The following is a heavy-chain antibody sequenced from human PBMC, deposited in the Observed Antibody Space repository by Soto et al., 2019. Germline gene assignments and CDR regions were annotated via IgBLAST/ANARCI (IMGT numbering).Heavy chain of an antibody. J-gene: IGHJ4*02. V-gene: IGHV4-31*03. CDR1: GVSISSHDHY. CDR3: TRGQDMYKLGF. D-gene: IGHD3-3*02. Sequence: SETLSLTCSVSGVSISSHDHYWSWIRQYPGKALEWIGSIYYNGNPYDNPSLKSRVTISVDTSKNQFSLKLTSVTAADTAVYYCTRGQDMYKLGFWGQGTLVPVSS. CDR2: IYYNGNP.